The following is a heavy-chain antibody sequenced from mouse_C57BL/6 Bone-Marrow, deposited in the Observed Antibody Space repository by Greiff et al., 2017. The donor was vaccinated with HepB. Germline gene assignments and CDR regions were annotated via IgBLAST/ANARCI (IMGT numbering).Heavy chain of an antibody. D-gene: IGHD1-1*01. J-gene: IGHJ2*01. CDR3: ARGGATTVVVDY. Sequence: QVQLKEFGAELARPGASVKLSCKASGYTFTSYGISWVKQRTGQGLEWIGEIYPRSGNTYYNEKFKGKATLTADKSSSTAYMELRSLTSEDSAVYFCARGGATTVVVDYWGQGTTLTVSS. CDR2: IYPRSGNT. CDR1: GYTFTSYG. V-gene: IGHV1-81*01.